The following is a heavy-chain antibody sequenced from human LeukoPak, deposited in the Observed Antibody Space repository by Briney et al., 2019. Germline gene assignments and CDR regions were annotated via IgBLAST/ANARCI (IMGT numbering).Heavy chain of an antibody. D-gene: IGHD3-22*01. CDR3: ARERKGDYYDSSGYYGY. CDR2: IYYSGST. CDR1: GGSISSYY. Sequence: SETLSLTCTVSGGSISSYYWSWIRQPPGKGLEWIGYIYYSGSTNYNPSLKSRVTISVDTSKNQFSLKLSSVTAADTAVYYCARERKGDYYDSSGYYGYWGQGTLVTVSS. J-gene: IGHJ4*02. V-gene: IGHV4-59*12.